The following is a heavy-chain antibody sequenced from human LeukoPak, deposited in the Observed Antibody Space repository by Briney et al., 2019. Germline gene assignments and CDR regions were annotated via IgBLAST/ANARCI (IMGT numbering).Heavy chain of an antibody. D-gene: IGHD5-18*01. J-gene: IGHJ4*02. V-gene: IGHV4-34*01. CDR2: INHSGST. CDR3: ARGGGYSYGYPPGSY. CDR1: GGSFSGYY. Sequence: SETLSLTCAVYGGSFSGYYWSWIRQPPGKGLEWIGEINHSGSTNYNPSLKSRVTISVDTSKNQFSLKLSSVTVADTAVYYCARGGGYSYGYPPGSYWGQGTLVTVSS.